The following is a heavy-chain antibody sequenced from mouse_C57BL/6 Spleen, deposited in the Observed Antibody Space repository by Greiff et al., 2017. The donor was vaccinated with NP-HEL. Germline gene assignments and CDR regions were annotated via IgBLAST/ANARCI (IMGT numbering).Heavy chain of an antibody. CDR2: IRSKSNNYAT. CDR3: VRLEGYAMDY. Sequence: EVQRVESGGGLVQPKGSLKLSCAASGFSFNTYAMNWVRQAPGKGLEWVARIRSKSNNYATYYADSVKDRFTISRDDSESMLYLQMNNLKTEDTAMYYCVRLEGYAMDYWGQGTSVTVSS. CDR1: GFSFNTYA. J-gene: IGHJ4*01. V-gene: IGHV10-1*01.